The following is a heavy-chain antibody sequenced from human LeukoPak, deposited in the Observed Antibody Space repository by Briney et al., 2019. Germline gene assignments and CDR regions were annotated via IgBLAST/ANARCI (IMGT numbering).Heavy chain of an antibody. V-gene: IGHV3-21*01. Sequence: PGGSLRLSCAASGFTFSSYSMNWVRQAPGKGLEWVSSISISSSYIYYADSVKGRFTISRDNAKNSLYLQMNSLRAEDTAVYYCARTPSITMVRGLIITNNIPTYYFDYWGQGTLVTVSS. CDR1: GFTFSSYS. CDR3: ARTPSITMVRGLIITNNIPTYYFDY. D-gene: IGHD3-10*01. J-gene: IGHJ4*02. CDR2: ISISSSYI.